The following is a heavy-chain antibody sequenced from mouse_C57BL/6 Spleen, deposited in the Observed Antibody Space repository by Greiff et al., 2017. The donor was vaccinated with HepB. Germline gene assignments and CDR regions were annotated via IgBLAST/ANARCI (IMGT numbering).Heavy chain of an antibody. CDR1: GYTFTSYD. CDR2: IYPRDGST. J-gene: IGHJ2*01. D-gene: IGHD3-3*01. V-gene: IGHV1-85*01. CDR3: ARGTENYFDY. Sequence: VKLMESGPELVKPGASVKLSCKASGYTFTSYDINWVKQRPGQGLAWIGWIYPRDGSTKYNEKFKGKATLTVDTSSSTAYMELHSLTSEDSAVYFCARGTENYFDYWGQGTTLTVSS.